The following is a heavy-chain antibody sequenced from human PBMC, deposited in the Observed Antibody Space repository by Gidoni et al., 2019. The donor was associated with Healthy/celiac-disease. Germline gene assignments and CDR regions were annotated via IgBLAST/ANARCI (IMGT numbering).Heavy chain of an antibody. CDR1: GFTVSSNY. V-gene: IGHV3-53*01. CDR2: SYSGGSK. J-gene: IGHJ6*02. CDR3: ARAKKSGGFVYGMDV. D-gene: IGHD2-15*01. Sequence: EVQLVESGGGLIQPGGSLRLSCAASGFTVSSNYMSWVRQARGKGLEWVSVSYSGGSKYYADSVKGRFTISRDNSKNTLYLKMNSLRAEETAVYYCARAKKSGGFVYGMDVWGQGTTVTVSS.